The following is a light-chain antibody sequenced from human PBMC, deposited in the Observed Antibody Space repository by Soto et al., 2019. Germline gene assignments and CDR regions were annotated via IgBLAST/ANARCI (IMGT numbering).Light chain of an antibody. V-gene: IGKV3-20*01. CDR3: QQYGSSPLT. CDR2: GAS. CDR1: QSVTGSK. J-gene: IGKJ4*01. Sequence: EIVLTQSPGPLSLSPGTRATLSCRASQSVTGSKLAWYQQRPGQAPRLLIYGASTRATDIPARFSGSGSGTNYTLTISGLEPEDFALYFCQQYGSSPLTFGGGTKVEIK.